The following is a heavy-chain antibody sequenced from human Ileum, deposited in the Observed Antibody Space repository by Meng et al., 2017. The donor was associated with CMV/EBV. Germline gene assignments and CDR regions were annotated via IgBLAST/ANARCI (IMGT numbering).Heavy chain of an antibody. CDR3: AKNLGECTSFDCRGDVFDL. D-gene: IGHD2-21*01. V-gene: IGHV3-30*02. CDR1: GFTFSRSA. CDR2: LRYDGSQE. Sequence: GESLKISCAASGFTFSRSAMHWVRQTPGKGLRWVALLRYDGSQEYDVVSVKGRFTISRDNSKNTLYLQMNSLTTEDTAVYYCAKNLGECTSFDCRGDVFDLWGRGTMVTVSS. J-gene: IGHJ3*01.